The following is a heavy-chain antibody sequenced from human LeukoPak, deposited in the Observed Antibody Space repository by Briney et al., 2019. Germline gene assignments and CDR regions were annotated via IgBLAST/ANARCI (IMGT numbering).Heavy chain of an antibody. CDR3: AKGQGYCSSTSCSGSVDY. J-gene: IGHJ4*02. D-gene: IGHD2-2*01. CDR2: ISYDGSNK. CDR1: GFTFSSYG. V-gene: IGHV3-30*18. Sequence: GGSLRLSCAASGFTFSSYGMHWVRQAPGKGLEWVAVISYDGSNKYYADSVKGRFTISRDNSKNTLYLQMNSLRAEDTAVYCCAKGQGYCSSTSCSGSVDYWGQGTLVTVSS.